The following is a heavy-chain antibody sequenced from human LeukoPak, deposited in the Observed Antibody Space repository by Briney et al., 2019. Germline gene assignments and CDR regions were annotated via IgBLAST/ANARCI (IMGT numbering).Heavy chain of an antibody. Sequence: GGSLRLSCAASGFTFSNYAMSWVRQAPGKGLEWVSAISGSGGSTHYADSVKGRFTISRDNSKNTLYLQMNSLRAEDTAVYYCAKVLNYYASGYFDYWGQGTLATVSS. V-gene: IGHV3-23*01. J-gene: IGHJ4*02. CDR1: GFTFSNYA. D-gene: IGHD3-10*01. CDR3: AKVLNYYASGYFDY. CDR2: ISGSGGST.